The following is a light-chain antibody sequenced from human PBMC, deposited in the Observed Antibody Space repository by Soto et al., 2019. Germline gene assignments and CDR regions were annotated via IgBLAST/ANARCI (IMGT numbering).Light chain of an antibody. CDR3: QSYDSSLSAYV. J-gene: IGLJ1*01. Sequence: QSVLTQPPSVSGAPGQRVAISCTGTRSNIGAGYHVHWYQQLPGTAPKLLIYGNSNRPSGVPDRFSVSESGTSASLAITGLQAEDEADYYCQSYDSSLSAYVFGTGTKVTVL. CDR1: RSNIGAGYH. V-gene: IGLV1-40*01. CDR2: GNS.